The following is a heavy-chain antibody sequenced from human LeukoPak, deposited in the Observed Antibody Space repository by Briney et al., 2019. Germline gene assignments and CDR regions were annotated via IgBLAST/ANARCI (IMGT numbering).Heavy chain of an antibody. CDR1: GGSVSSNSAS. V-gene: IGHV6-1*01. CDR3: ARGSVERNWNYGDSVDY. Sequence: SQTLSLTCAISGGSVSSNSASWNWIRQSPSRGLEWVGRTYYRSRWFNDYAMSVKSRITIYPDTSKNQFSLQLNSVTPEDTAVYYCARGSVERNWNYGDSVDYWGQGTLVTVSS. J-gene: IGHJ4*02. CDR2: TYYRSRWFN. D-gene: IGHD4-17*01.